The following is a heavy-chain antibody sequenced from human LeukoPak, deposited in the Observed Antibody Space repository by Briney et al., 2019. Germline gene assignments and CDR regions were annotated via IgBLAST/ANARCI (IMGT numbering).Heavy chain of an antibody. J-gene: IGHJ4*02. CDR1: GGSIRTYY. Sequence: PSETLSLTCTVSGGSIRTYYWSWIRQPPGKGLEWIGYIYYSGSTNYNPSLKSRVTISVDTSKNQFPLKLSSVTAADTAVYYCARAFPGGNLYYFDYWGQGTLVTVSS. CDR3: ARAFPGGNLYYFDY. V-gene: IGHV4-59*08. CDR2: IYYSGST. D-gene: IGHD4-23*01.